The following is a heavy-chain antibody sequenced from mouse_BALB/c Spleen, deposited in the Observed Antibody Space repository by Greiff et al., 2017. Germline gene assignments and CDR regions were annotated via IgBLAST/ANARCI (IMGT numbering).Heavy chain of an antibody. V-gene: IGHV5-6-5*01. CDR1: GFTFSSYA. D-gene: IGHD1-2*01. Sequence: EVQGVESGGGLVKPGGSLKLSCAASGFTFSSYAMSWVRQTPEKRLEWVASISSGGSTYYPDSVKGRFTISRDNARNILYLQMSSLRSEDTAMYYCARGRDYYGSLYAMDYWGQGTSVTVSS. J-gene: IGHJ4*01. CDR3: ARGRDYYGSLYAMDY. CDR2: ISSGGST.